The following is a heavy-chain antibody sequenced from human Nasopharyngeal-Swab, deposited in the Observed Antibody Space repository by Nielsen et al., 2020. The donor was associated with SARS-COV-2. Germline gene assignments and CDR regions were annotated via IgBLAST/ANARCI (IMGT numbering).Heavy chain of an antibody. CDR2: IWYDGSNK. J-gene: IGHJ4*02. CDR3: AREAGYCSGGSCYSGPFDH. D-gene: IGHD2-15*01. Sequence: WIRQPPGKGLEWVAVIWYDGSNKYYADSVKGRFTISRDNSKNTLYLQTISLRAEDTAVYYCAREAGYCSGGSCYSGPFDHWGQGTLVTVSS. V-gene: IGHV3-33*01.